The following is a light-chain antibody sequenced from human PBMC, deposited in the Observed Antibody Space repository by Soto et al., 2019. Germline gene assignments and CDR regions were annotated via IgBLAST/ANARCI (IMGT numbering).Light chain of an antibody. J-gene: IGKJ4*02. CDR3: QQYDNLPPLT. V-gene: IGKV1-33*01. CDR2: DAS. CDR1: QDISNY. Sequence: DIQMTQSPSSLSASVGDRVTITCQASQDISNYLNWYQQKPGKAPKLLIYDASHLETGVPSRFRRSGSRTNFNLTISSLQPEDIATYYCQQYDNLPPLTFGGGTKVEIK.